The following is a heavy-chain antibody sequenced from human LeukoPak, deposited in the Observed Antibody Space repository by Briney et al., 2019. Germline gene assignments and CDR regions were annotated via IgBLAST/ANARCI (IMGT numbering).Heavy chain of an antibody. CDR3: ARGRRITMVRGVIRNYFDY. V-gene: IGHV4-34*01. J-gene: IGHJ4*02. D-gene: IGHD3-10*01. CDR1: GGSFSGYY. Sequence: SETLSLTCAVHGGSFSGYYWSWIRQPPGKGLDLIGEINHSGSTNYNPSLKSRVTISVDTSKNQFSLKLSSVTAADTAVYYCARGRRITMVRGVIRNYFDYWGQGTLVTVSS. CDR2: INHSGST.